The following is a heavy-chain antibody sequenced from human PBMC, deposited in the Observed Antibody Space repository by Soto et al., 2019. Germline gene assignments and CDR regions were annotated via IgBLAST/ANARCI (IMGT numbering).Heavy chain of an antibody. CDR2: INTDGSDT. CDR3: ARLADYGDPNDGFGI. D-gene: IGHD2-21*02. J-gene: IGHJ3*02. V-gene: IGHV3-74*01. Sequence: GGSLRLSCAASGFTFTYYWMHWVRQAPGKGLVWVSHINTDGSDTNYADSVRGRFTISRDNAKNTLYLQMNSLRVEDTAVYYCARLADYGDPNDGFGIWGQGTMVTVSS. CDR1: GFTFTYYW.